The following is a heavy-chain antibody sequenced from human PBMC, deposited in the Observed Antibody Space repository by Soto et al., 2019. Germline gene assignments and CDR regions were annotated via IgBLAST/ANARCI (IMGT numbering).Heavy chain of an antibody. CDR1: VFAFSSYS. CDR3: AKKVNSGSGSQYFDY. D-gene: IGHD3-10*01. CDR2: FRSSGDDGTT. V-gene: IGHV3-23*01. J-gene: IGHJ4*02. Sequence: WGSLLLSCASSVFAFSSYSMGWVRQAPGKGLEWVSGFRSSGDDGTTYYADSVKGRFTISRDNSKNTLFLQMNSLRAEDTAIYYCAKKVNSGSGSQYFDYWGQGTLVTVSS.